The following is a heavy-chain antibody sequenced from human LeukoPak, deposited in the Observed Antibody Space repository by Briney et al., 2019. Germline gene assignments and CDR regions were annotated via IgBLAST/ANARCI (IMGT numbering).Heavy chain of an antibody. V-gene: IGHV3-7*05. CDR3: ARGRSSGYDSPFHY. Sequence: PGGSLRLSCAASGFTFSDYWMSWVRQAPGKGLEWAANIKQEGSEKYYVDSVKGRFTISRDNAKNSLYLQMNSLRAEDTAVYYCARGRSSGYDSPFHYWGQGTLVTVSS. CDR1: GFTFSDYW. D-gene: IGHD5-12*01. J-gene: IGHJ4*02. CDR2: IKQEGSEK.